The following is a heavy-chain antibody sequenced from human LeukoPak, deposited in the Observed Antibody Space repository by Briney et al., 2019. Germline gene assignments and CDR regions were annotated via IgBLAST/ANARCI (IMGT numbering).Heavy chain of an antibody. CDR2: ISSSSSYI. CDR1: GFTFSSYS. V-gene: IGHV3-21*01. Sequence: PGGSLRLSCAASGFTFSSYSMNWVRQAPGKGLEWVSSISSSSSYIYYADSVKGRFTTSRDNAKNSLYLQMNSLRAEDTAVYYCARDRHTSGAFDIWGQGTMVTVSS. CDR3: ARDRHTSGAFDI. J-gene: IGHJ3*02. D-gene: IGHD1-26*01.